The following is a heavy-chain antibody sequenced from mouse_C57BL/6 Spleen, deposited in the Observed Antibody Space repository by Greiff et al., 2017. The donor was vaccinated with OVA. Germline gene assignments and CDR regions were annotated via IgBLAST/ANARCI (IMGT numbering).Heavy chain of an antibody. CDR3: ARHEEAPSMVTNPFAY. D-gene: IGHD2-2*01. V-gene: IGHV1-62-2*01. CDR1: GYTFTEYT. Sequence: VQLQESGAELVKPGASVKLSCKASGYTFTEYTIHWVKQRSGQGLEWIGWFYPGSGSIKYNEKFKDKATLTADKSSSTVYMELSRWTSEDAAVYFCARHEEAPSMVTNPFAYWGQGTLVTVSA. CDR2: FYPGSGSI. J-gene: IGHJ3*01.